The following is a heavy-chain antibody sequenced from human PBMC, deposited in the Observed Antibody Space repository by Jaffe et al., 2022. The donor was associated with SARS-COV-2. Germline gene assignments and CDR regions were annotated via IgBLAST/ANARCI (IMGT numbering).Heavy chain of an antibody. CDR1: GFTFSSYS. V-gene: IGHV3-48*02. CDR3: ARGSYHTLEY. CDR2: TSGSGSLI. Sequence: EVQLVESGGGLVQPGGSLRLSCAVSGFTFSSYSMNWVRQAPGEGLEWISYTSGSGSLIYYADSVKGRFTISRDNAKNSLYLQMNSLRDEDTAVYYCARGSYHTLEYWGQGTLVTVSS. J-gene: IGHJ4*02.